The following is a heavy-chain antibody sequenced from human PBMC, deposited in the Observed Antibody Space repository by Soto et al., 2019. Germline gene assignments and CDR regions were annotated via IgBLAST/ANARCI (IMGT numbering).Heavy chain of an antibody. V-gene: IGHV3-23*01. J-gene: IGHJ4*02. CDR1: GFSFISYA. D-gene: IGHD3-3*01. CDR3: VRWSYLDY. Sequence: GGSLRLSCAASGFSFISYAMSWVRQAPGKGLEWVSTISGSDGKTFYADSVKGRFSISRDTSKNMLYLQMDNLRGDDTAVYYCVRWSYLDYWGQGTRVTVSS. CDR2: ISGSDGKT.